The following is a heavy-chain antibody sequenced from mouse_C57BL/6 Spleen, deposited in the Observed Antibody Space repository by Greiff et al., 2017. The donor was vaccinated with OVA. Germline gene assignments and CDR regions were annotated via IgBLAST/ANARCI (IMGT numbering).Heavy chain of an antibody. J-gene: IGHJ2*01. Sequence: QVQLQQSGAELVRPGTSVKMSCKASGYTFTNYWIGWAKQRPGHGLEWIGDIYPGGGYTNYNEKFKGKATLTADKSSSTAYMQFSSLTSEDSAIYYCARWDSNYFDYWGQGTTLTVSS. D-gene: IGHD2-5*01. CDR1: GYTFTNYW. V-gene: IGHV1-63*01. CDR3: ARWDSNYFDY. CDR2: IYPGGGYT.